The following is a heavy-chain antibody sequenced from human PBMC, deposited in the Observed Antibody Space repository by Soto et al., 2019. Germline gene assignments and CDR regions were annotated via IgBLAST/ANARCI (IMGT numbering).Heavy chain of an antibody. J-gene: IGHJ4*02. D-gene: IGHD6-6*01. CDR3: AKDSIPYSSSYDLDH. Sequence: EVQLLESGGGLVQPGGSLRLSCVASGFSFSGYAMSWVRQAPGKGLVWVSNITGTGVSIYYADSVRGRFTISRDNSKNTLYLQMSSLRAEDAARYYCAKDSIPYSSSYDLDHWGRGALVTVSS. V-gene: IGHV3-23*01. CDR2: ITGTGVSI. CDR1: GFSFSGYA.